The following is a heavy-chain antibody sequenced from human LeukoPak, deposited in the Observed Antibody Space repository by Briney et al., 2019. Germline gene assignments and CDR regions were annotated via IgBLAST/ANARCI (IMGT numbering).Heavy chain of an antibody. CDR3: TRGSLSGSSRDY. V-gene: IGHV1-8*01. J-gene: IGHJ4*02. D-gene: IGHD1-26*01. CDR2: MNPNTGDT. CDR1: GYTFTCYD. Sequence: ASVRVSRKASGYTFTCYDINWVRQATGQGLEWMGWMNPNTGDTGYAQKFQGRVTMTRNSSIDTAYMELSGLRSEDTAVYYCTRGSLSGSSRDYWGQGTMLTVSS.